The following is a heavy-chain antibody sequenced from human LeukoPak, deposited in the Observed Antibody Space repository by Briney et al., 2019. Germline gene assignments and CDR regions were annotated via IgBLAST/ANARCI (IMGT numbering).Heavy chain of an antibody. Sequence: ASVTVSCKASGYTFTSYDINWVRQAPGQGLEWMGWMNPNSGNTGYAQKFQGRVTMTRNTSISTAYMELSSLRSEDTAVYYCAAYYYGSVKGSYYMDVWGKGTTVTISS. D-gene: IGHD3-10*01. J-gene: IGHJ6*03. CDR1: GYTFTSYD. CDR3: AAYYYGSVKGSYYMDV. CDR2: MNPNSGNT. V-gene: IGHV1-8*01.